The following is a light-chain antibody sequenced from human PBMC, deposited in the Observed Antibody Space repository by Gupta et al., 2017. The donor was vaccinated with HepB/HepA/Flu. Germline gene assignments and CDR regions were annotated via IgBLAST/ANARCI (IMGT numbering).Light chain of an antibody. CDR1: SSNIGSNT. CDR2: SNN. Sequence: QSVLTQPPSASGTPGQRVTTSCSGSSSNIGSNTVNWYQQLPGTAPKLLIFSNNQRPSGVPDRSSGSKSGTSASLAISGLQSEDEADYYCAAWDDSLNGPVFGGGTKLTVL. J-gene: IGLJ3*02. V-gene: IGLV1-44*01. CDR3: AAWDDSLNGPV.